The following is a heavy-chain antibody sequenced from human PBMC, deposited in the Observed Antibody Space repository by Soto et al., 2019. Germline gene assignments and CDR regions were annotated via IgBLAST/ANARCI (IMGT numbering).Heavy chain of an antibody. CDR3: AKFGGMDV. J-gene: IGHJ6*02. Sequence: EVQLVESGGGLIQPGRSLRLSCAASGFAFHDYAMHWVRQAPGKGLEWVSGIGWNSGSIAYADSVKGRFTISRDNAKNSLYLQMNSLRAADTAIYYCAKFGGMDVWGQGTTVTVSS. D-gene: IGHD3-10*01. CDR2: IGWNSGSI. V-gene: IGHV3-9*01. CDR1: GFAFHDYA.